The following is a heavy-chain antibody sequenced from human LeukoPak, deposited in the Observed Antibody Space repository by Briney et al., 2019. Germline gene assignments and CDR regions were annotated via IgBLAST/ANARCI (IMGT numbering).Heavy chain of an antibody. CDR2: ISSSSSYI. Sequence: GGSLRLSCAASGVTFSSYSMNWVRQAPGQGLEWVSSISSSSSYIYYADSVKGRFTISRDNAKNSLYLQMNSLRAEDTAVYYCARDLRDSSARRGYWGQGTLVTVSS. D-gene: IGHD6-6*01. CDR3: ARDLRDSSARRGY. V-gene: IGHV3-21*01. J-gene: IGHJ4*02. CDR1: GVTFSSYS.